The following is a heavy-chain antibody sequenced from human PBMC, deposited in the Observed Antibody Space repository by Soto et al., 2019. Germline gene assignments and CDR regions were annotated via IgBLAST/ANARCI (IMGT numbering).Heavy chain of an antibody. CDR3: ARRTTSRTNTFDI. CDR2: IYYSGTT. D-gene: IGHD1-1*01. V-gene: IGHV4-39*01. J-gene: IGHJ3*02. Sequence: QLQMQESGPGLVKPSETLSLTCIVSGGSINNNAYYWNWIRQSPQKGLEWIGSIYYSGTTYYNPSLQSRITISIDTSRKQFSLKLGSVTDADTAVYFCARRTTSRTNTFDICGQGTMVIVSS. CDR1: GGSINNNAYY.